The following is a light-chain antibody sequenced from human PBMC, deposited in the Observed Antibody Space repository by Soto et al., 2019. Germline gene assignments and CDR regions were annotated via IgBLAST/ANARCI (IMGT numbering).Light chain of an antibody. CDR1: QSISSW. V-gene: IGKV1-5*01. CDR3: QQYNSYRIA. J-gene: IGKJ5*01. Sequence: DIQMTQSPSTLSASVGDRVTITCRASQSISSWLAWYQQKPGKAPKLLIYDASSLESGVPSRFSGSGSGTEFTLTISSLQPDDFATYYCQQYNSYRIAFGHGTRLEIK. CDR2: DAS.